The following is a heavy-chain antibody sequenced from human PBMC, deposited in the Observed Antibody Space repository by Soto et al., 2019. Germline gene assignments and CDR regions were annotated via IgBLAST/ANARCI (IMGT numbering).Heavy chain of an antibody. CDR2: IYATGTT. V-gene: IGHV4-4*07. CDR1: GASIIGFY. Sequence: SETLSLTCTVSGASIIGFYWSWIRKSAGKGLEWIGRIYATGTTDYNPSLKSRVMMSVDPSKKQFSLKLRSVTAADTAVYYCVRDGTKTLRDWCDPWGQGISVTVSS. J-gene: IGHJ5*02. CDR3: VRDGTKTLRDWCDP. D-gene: IGHD1-1*01.